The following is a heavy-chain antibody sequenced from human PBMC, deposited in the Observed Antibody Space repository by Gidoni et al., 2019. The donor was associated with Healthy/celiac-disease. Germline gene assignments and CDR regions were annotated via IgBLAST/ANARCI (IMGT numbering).Heavy chain of an antibody. CDR3: ARDHLPTKYYYDSSGTRDSPGY. Sequence: QVQLVQSGAEVKKPGASVKVSCKASGYTFTSYGISWVRQAPGQGLEWMGWISAYNGNTNYAQKLQGRVTMTTDTSTSTAYMELRSLRSDDTAVYYCARDHLPTKYYYDSSGTRDSPGYWGQGTLVTVSS. D-gene: IGHD3-22*01. CDR1: GYTFTSYG. J-gene: IGHJ4*02. CDR2: ISAYNGNT. V-gene: IGHV1-18*01.